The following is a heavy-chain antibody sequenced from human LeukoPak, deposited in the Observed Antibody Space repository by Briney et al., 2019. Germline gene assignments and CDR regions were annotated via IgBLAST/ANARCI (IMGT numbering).Heavy chain of an antibody. J-gene: IGHJ3*02. CDR2: IGGRGGSA. CDR3: ARGASVVAGNDNAFDI. Sequence: GGSLRLSCAASGFTFSDYGMNWVRQTPGKGLEWVSAIGGRGGSAYYADSVKGRFTISRDNARNSLYLQMNSLRAEDTAVYYCARGASVVAGNDNAFDIWGQGTMVTVSS. CDR1: GFTFSDYG. D-gene: IGHD6-19*01. V-gene: IGHV3-23*01.